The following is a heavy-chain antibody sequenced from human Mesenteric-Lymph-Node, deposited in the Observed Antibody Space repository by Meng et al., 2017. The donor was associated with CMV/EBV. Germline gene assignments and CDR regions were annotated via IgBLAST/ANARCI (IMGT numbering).Heavy chain of an antibody. Sequence: GESLKISCAASGFTFSNYAMTWVRQAPGKGLEWVSAISGSSSGSYYADSVKGRFTISRDNSKNTLYLQMSSLRDEDAAVYYCAKDRMGIAVTGKNYYYYGMDVWGQGTTVTVSS. D-gene: IGHD6-19*01. J-gene: IGHJ6*02. CDR3: AKDRMGIAVTGKNYYYYGMDV. CDR2: ISGSSSGS. V-gene: IGHV3-23*01. CDR1: GFTFSNYA.